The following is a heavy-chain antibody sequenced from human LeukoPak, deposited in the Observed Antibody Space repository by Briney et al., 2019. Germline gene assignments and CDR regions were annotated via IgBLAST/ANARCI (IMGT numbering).Heavy chain of an antibody. D-gene: IGHD2-2*01. CDR1: GGTFSSYA. V-gene: IGHV1-69*13. Sequence: ASVKVSCKASGGTFSSYAISWVRQAPGQGLEWMGGIIPIFGTANYAQKFQGRVTITADESTSTAYMELSSLRSEDTAVYYCARGVVVPAATYLQPVAEYFQHWGQGTLVTVSS. J-gene: IGHJ1*01. CDR2: IIPIFGTA. CDR3: ARGVVVPAATYLQPVAEYFQH.